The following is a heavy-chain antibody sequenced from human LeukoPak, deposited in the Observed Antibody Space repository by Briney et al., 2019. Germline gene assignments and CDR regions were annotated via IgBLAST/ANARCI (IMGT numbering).Heavy chain of an antibody. J-gene: IGHJ4*02. CDR2: IKKKSEGATT. CDR3: TNHFAS. CDR1: GFSFTDAW. V-gene: IGHV3-15*01. D-gene: IGHD3-3*02. Sequence: GGSLRLSCAASGFSFTDAWLSWVRQAPGKGLEWVGRIKKKSEGATTDYAAPVKGRFTISRDDSQTAVSLQMNGLKTEDTAVYYCTNHFASWGQGTLITVSS.